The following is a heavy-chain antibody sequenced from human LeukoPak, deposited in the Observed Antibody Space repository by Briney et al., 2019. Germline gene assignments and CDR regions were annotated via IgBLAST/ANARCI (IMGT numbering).Heavy chain of an antibody. CDR2: IYPGDSDT. CDR3: ARLVRSSGHGMDV. Sequence: GEALKISFKGSGCRFTSYWIGWVRRMPGKGVGWMGIIYPGDSDTRYSPSFQGQVTISADKSISTAYLQWSSLKASDTAMYYCARLVRSSGHGMDVWGKGTTVTVSA. J-gene: IGHJ6*04. D-gene: IGHD6-19*01. CDR1: GCRFTSYW. V-gene: IGHV5-51*01.